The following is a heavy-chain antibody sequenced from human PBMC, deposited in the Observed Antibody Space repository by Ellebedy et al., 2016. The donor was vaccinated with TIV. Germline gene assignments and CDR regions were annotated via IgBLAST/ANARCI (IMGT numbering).Heavy chain of an antibody. V-gene: IGHV4-59*01. CDR1: GASISSYY. J-gene: IGHJ4*02. CDR2: IYYSGNT. Sequence: MPSETLSLTCTVSGASISSYYWSWIRQPPGKGLEWIGYIYYSGNTNYNPSLKSRVTISVDTSKNQFSLNLSSVTAADTAVYYCARGAVSSGYPSIDYWGQGTLVTVSS. CDR3: ARGAVSSGYPSIDY. D-gene: IGHD3-22*01.